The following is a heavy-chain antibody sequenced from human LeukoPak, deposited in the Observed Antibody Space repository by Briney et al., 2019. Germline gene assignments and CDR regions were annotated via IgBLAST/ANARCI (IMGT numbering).Heavy chain of an antibody. J-gene: IGHJ4*02. CDR1: GFTFSRYW. V-gene: IGHV3-7*01. Sequence: GGSLRLSCAASGFTFSRYWMSWVRQVPGKGLEWVANIKQDGSEKYYVDSVKGRFTISRDNAKNSLYLQMNSLRAEDTAVYYCARDXWSPDYWGQGTLVTVSS. CDR3: ARDXWSPDY. CDR2: IKQDGSEK.